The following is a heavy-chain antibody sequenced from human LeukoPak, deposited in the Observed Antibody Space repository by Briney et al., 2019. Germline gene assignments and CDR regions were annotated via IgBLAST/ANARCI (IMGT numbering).Heavy chain of an antibody. CDR2: ISWDSGSI. CDR3: AKDTGGGIGFGSGFAFDI. Sequence: PGRSLRLPCAASGFTFDDYAMHWVRQAPGKGLEWVSGISWDSGSIVYADSVKGRFTISRDNAKNSLYLQMNSLRAEDMALYYCAKDTGGGIGFGSGFAFDIWGQGTMVTVSS. V-gene: IGHV3-9*03. D-gene: IGHD6-19*01. CDR1: GFTFDDYA. J-gene: IGHJ3*02.